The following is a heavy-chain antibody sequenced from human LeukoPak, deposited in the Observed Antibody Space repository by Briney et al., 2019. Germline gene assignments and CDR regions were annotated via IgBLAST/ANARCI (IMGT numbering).Heavy chain of an antibody. V-gene: IGHV4-59*08. CDR2: IYYSGST. CDR1: GGSISSYY. J-gene: IGHJ3*02. CDR3: ARHVSSGGVYDYVWGSYVGAFDI. D-gene: IGHD3-16*01. Sequence: SETLSLTCTVSGGSISSYYWSWIRQPPGKGLEWIGYIYYSGSTNYNPSLKSRVTISVDTSKNQFSLKLSSVTAADTAVYYCARHVSSGGVYDYVWGSYVGAFDIWGQGTMVTVSS.